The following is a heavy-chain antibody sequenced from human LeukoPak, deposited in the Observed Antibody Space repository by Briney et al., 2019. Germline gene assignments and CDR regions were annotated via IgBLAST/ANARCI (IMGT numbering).Heavy chain of an antibody. D-gene: IGHD3-10*01. Sequence: SETLSLTCIVSGGSISSYYWSWIRQPPGKGLEWIGYIYYSGTTNYNPSPKTRVTLSVDTSKNHFSLTLSSVTAADTAVYYCARSDGYGLVGIWGQGTMVTVSS. CDR3: ARSDGYGLVGI. V-gene: IGHV4-59*12. CDR1: GGSISSYY. CDR2: IYYSGTT. J-gene: IGHJ3*02.